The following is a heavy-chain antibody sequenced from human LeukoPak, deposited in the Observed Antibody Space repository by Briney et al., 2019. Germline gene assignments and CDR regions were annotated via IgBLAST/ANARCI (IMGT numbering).Heavy chain of an antibody. V-gene: IGHV4-31*03. J-gene: IGHJ4*02. Sequence: PSQTLSLTCTVSGGSISSGGYYWSWIRQHPGKGLEWIGYIYYSGSTYYNPSLKSRVTISVDTSKSQFSLKLSSVTAADTAVYYCASYSISGYPRFFDYWGQGTLVTVSS. CDR2: IYYSGST. CDR1: GGSISSGGYY. CDR3: ASYSISGYPRFFDY. D-gene: IGHD3-22*01.